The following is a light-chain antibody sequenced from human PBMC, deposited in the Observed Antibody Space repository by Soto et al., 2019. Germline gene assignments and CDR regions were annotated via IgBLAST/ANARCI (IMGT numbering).Light chain of an antibody. CDR1: SSNIGAGYD. CDR3: QSFDTSLSGFVV. CDR2: DNN. J-gene: IGLJ2*01. V-gene: IGLV1-40*01. Sequence: HSVLTQPPSVSGAPGQRVTISCTGSSSNIGAGYDVHWYQQHPGTAPKLLIYDNNNRPSGVPDRFSGSKSDTSASLAITGLQAEDEADYYCQSFDTSLSGFVVFGGGTKLTVL.